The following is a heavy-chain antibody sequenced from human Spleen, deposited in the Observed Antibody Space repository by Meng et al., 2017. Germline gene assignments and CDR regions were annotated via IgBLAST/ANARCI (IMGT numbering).Heavy chain of an antibody. CDR2: IISILGIA. CDR3: ARDLNGDRGIYFDY. CDR1: GGTFSTYT. V-gene: IGHV1-69*08. J-gene: IGHJ4*02. D-gene: IGHD3-10*01. Sequence: QVQVVQSGAEVKKPGSSVKVSGKVSGGTFSTYTISWVRQAPGQGLEWMGRIISILGIAEYAQKFQGRVTITADKSTSTAYMELSSLRSEDTAIYYCARDLNGDRGIYFDYWGQGTLVTVSS.